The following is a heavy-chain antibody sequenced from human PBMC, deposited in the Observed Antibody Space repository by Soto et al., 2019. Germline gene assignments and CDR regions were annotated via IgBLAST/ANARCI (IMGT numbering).Heavy chain of an antibody. V-gene: IGHV4-59*01. CDR1: GGSISSYY. CDR3: ARVYRSSWYGIDP. Sequence: ETLSLTCTVSGGSISSYYLSWIRQPPGKGLEWIGYIYYSGSTNYNPSLKSQVTISVDTSKNQFSLKMSSVTAADTAVYYCARVYRSSWYGIDPWGQGPMLTV. J-gene: IGHJ5*02. CDR2: IYYSGST. D-gene: IGHD6-13*01.